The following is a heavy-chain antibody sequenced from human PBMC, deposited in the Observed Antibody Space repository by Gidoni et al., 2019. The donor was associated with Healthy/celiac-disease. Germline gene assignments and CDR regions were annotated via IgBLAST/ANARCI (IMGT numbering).Heavy chain of an antibody. CDR3: AKDNEYSSSSGLEVDY. V-gene: IGHV3-30*18. CDR2: ISYDGSNK. D-gene: IGHD6-6*01. CDR1: GFTFRPDG. J-gene: IGHJ4*02. Sequence: QVQLVESGGGVVQLGRSLSLSFAASGFTFRPDGRHWARQAPGKGLEWVAVISYDGSNKYYADAVKGRFTISRDNSKNTLYLQMNSLRAEDTAVYYCAKDNEYSSSSGLEVDYWGQGTLVTVSS.